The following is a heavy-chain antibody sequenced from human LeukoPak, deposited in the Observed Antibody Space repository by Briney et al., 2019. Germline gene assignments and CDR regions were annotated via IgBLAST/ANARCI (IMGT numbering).Heavy chain of an antibody. CDR1: GFTFSSYS. Sequence: PGGSLRLSCAASGFTFSSYSMNWVCQAPGKGLEWVSSISSSSSYIHYADSVKGRFTISRDNAKNSLYLQMNSLRAEDTAVYYCARDRRFGELPAFDYWGQGTLVTVSS. CDR3: ARDRRFGELPAFDY. D-gene: IGHD3-10*01. CDR2: ISSSSSYI. J-gene: IGHJ4*02. V-gene: IGHV3-21*01.